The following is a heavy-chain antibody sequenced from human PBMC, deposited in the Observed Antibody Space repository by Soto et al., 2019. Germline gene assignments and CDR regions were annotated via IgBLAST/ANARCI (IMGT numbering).Heavy chain of an antibody. V-gene: IGHV2-5*01. D-gene: IGHD6-19*01. J-gene: IGHJ4*02. CDR1: GFSLSTSGMG. CDR2: IYWNDDK. CDR3: AHRYASGWLFDYFDY. Sequence: QITLKESGPTLVKPTQTLTLTCTFSGFSLSTSGMGVGWIRQPPGKALEWLALIYWNDDKRYSPSLQSRLSITKVTSKNQVVLTMTYMDPVDTATYYCAHRYASGWLFDYFDYWGQGTLVTVSS.